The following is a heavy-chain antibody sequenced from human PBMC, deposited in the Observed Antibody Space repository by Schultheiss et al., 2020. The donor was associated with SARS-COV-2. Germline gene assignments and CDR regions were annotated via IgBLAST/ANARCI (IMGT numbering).Heavy chain of an antibody. D-gene: IGHD2-2*02. Sequence: SETLSLTCTVSGGSISSYYWSWIRQPAGKGLEWIGEINHSGSTNYNPSLKSRVTISVDTSKNQFSLKLSSVTAADTAVYYCARAGIVVVPAAILTDAFDIWGQGTMVTVSS. V-gene: IGHV4-59*12. CDR2: INHSGST. CDR3: ARAGIVVVPAAILTDAFDI. CDR1: GGSISSYY. J-gene: IGHJ3*02.